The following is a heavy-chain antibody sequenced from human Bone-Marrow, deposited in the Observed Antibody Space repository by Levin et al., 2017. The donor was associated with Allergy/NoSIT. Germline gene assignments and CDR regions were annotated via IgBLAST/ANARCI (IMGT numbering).Heavy chain of an antibody. D-gene: IGHD6-19*01. CDR1: GGSITSSSHH. CDR3: ARHRRGIAVAEYYFDY. Sequence: SETLSLTCTVSGGSITSSSHHWGWIRQPPGTGLEWIGSVYYTGSTDYNPSLKSRVTISVDTAKNQFSLKLSSLTAADTAVYYCARHRRGIAVAEYYFDYWGQGTLVTASS. J-gene: IGHJ4*02. CDR2: VYYTGST. V-gene: IGHV4-39*01.